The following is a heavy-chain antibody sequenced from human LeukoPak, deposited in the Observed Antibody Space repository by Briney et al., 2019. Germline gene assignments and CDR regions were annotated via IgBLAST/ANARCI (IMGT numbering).Heavy chain of an antibody. CDR3: ARVIAAAGLNAFDI. V-gene: IGHV3-7*01. J-gene: IGHJ3*02. Sequence: DSVRGRFTVSRDNAKNSVYLQMSSLRAEDTAVYYCARVIAAAGLNAFDIWGQGTMVTVSS. D-gene: IGHD6-13*01.